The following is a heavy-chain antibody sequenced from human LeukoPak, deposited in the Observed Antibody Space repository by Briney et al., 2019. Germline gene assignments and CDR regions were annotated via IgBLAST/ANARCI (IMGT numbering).Heavy chain of an antibody. D-gene: IGHD3-22*01. J-gene: IGHJ4*02. V-gene: IGHV3-30*03. CDR3: HSYYYDSSGYYPFDY. CDR1: GFTFSSYG. Sequence: GGSLRLSCAASGFTFSSYGMHWVRQAPGKGLEWVAVISYDGSNKYYADSVKGRFTISRDNSKNTLYLQMNSLRAEDTAVYYCHSYYYDSSGYYPFDYWGQGTLVTVSS. CDR2: ISYDGSNK.